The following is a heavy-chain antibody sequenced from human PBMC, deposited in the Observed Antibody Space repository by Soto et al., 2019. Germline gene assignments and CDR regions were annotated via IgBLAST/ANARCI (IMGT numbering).Heavy chain of an antibody. CDR3: TTGSVEGV. CDR2: IAHDGSIT. CDR1: GFTFSNYG. J-gene: IGHJ6*02. D-gene: IGHD2-15*01. V-gene: IGHV3-30*03. Sequence: QVQLVESGGGVVPPGRSLRLSCAASGFTFSNYGMHWVRQAPGKGLEWVAVIAHDGSITSYADSVKGRFTVSRDNAKNTVFLQMNSLKTEDTAVYYCTTGSVEGVWGQGTTVTVSS.